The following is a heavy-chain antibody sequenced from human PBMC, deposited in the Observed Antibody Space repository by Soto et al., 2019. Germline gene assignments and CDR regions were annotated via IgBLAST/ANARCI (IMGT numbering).Heavy chain of an antibody. D-gene: IGHD5-18*01. Sequence: SETLSLTCAVSGGSISSDKWWWTWVRQPPGKGLEWIGYIYYSGSTNYSPSLKSRVTISVDTSKNQFSLRLSSVTAADTALYYCARHRYSYGVYYFDYWGQGTLVTVSS. V-gene: IGHV4-59*08. CDR1: GGSISSDKWW. CDR3: ARHRYSYGVYYFDY. CDR2: IYYSGST. J-gene: IGHJ4*02.